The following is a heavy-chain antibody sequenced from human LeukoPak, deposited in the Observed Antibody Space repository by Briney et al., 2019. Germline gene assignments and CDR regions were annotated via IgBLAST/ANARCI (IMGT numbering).Heavy chain of an antibody. CDR2: INPNSGAT. J-gene: IGHJ5*02. CDR3: AGGVGIGASGSWFDP. CDR1: GYTFTGYY. D-gene: IGHD6-13*01. Sequence: ASVKVSCKASGYTFTGYYMHWVRQAPGQGLDWMAWINPNSGATKYAQKFQGRVTMTRDTSISTAYMELSRLRSDDTAVYYCAGGVGIGASGSWFDPWGQGTLVTVSS. V-gene: IGHV1-2*02.